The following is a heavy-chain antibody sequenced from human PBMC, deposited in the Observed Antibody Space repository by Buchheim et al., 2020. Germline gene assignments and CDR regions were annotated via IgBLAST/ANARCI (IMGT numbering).Heavy chain of an antibody. CDR3: ERVRSGSYYNVMAWYYVDY. CDR2: IINSGGSR. J-gene: IGHJ4*02. D-gene: IGHD3-10*01. V-gene: IGHV3-23*01. CDR1: GFSFSTYA. Sequence: EVQLLESGGGLVQPGGSLRLSCAASGFSFSTYAMSWVRQAPGKGLEWVSAIINSGGSRYYADSVKGRFTISRDNSKNTLYLQMNRLRAEDTAVYYCERVRSGSYYNVMAWYYVDYWGQGTL.